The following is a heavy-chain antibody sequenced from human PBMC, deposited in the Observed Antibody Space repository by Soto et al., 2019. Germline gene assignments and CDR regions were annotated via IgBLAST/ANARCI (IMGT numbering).Heavy chain of an antibody. CDR1: ECRFSNFW. Sequence: GMSRRQSCVATECRFSNFWMHWVRQAPGEGLMWVARVDNGGGGTFYADSVRGRFTISRDNTNNNLYLQMNNLRVEDTAIYYCARDFPHNWFDPWGQGP. V-gene: IGHV3-74*01. CDR2: VDNGGGGT. CDR3: ARDFPHNWFDP. J-gene: IGHJ5*02.